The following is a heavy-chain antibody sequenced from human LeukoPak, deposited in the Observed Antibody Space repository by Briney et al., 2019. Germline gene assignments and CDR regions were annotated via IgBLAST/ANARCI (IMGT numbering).Heavy chain of an antibody. CDR2: IYYSGST. J-gene: IGHJ6*03. D-gene: IGHD2-8*01. CDR1: GGSISSYY. CDR3: ARDFSPRTKYYYMDV. Sequence: SETLSLTCTVSGGSISSYYWSWIRQPPGKGLEWIGYIYYSGSTNYNPSLKSRVTISEDTSKNQFSLKLSSVTAADTAVYYCARDFSPRTKYYYMDVWGKGTTVTVSS. V-gene: IGHV4-59*01.